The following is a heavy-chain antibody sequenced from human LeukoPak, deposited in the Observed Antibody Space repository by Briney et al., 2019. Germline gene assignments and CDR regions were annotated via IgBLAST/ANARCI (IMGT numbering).Heavy chain of an antibody. CDR1: GVSISSSSYY. V-gene: IGHV4-39*01. D-gene: IGHD5-24*01. CDR3: ARHNAGYNPHRYMDV. CDR2: IYYSGST. J-gene: IGHJ6*03. Sequence: SETLSLTCTVSGVSISSSSYYWGWIRQPPGKGLEWIGSIYYSGSTYYNPSLKSRVTISVDTSKNHFSLKLSSVTAADTAVYYCARHNAGYNPHRYMDVWGKGTTVTVSS.